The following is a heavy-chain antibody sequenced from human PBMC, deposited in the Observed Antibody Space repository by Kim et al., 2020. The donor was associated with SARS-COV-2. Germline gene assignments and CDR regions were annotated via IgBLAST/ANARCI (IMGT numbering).Heavy chain of an antibody. CDR2: IYYSGST. CDR3: ARAGPMDTAMVTGPSYYFDY. Sequence: SETLSPTCTVSGGSISSGGYYWSWIRQHPGKGLEWIGYIYYSGSTYYNPSLKSRVTISVDTSKNQFSLKLSSVTAADTAVYYCARAGPMDTAMVTGPSYYFDYWGQGTLVTVSS. V-gene: IGHV4-31*03. D-gene: IGHD5-18*01. J-gene: IGHJ4*02. CDR1: GGSISSGGYY.